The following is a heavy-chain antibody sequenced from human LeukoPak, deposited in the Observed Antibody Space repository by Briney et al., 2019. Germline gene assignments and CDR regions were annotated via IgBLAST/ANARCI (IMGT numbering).Heavy chain of an antibody. CDR3: AGEGIAVAGPNTGGAFDI. CDR2: IWYDGSNK. Sequence: GGSLRLSCAASGFTFSSYGMHWVRQAPGKGLEWVAVIWYDGSNKYYADSVKGRFTISRDNSKNTLYLQMNSLRAEDTAVYYCAGEGIAVAGPNTGGAFDIWGQGTMVTVSS. CDR1: GFTFSSYG. J-gene: IGHJ3*02. V-gene: IGHV3-33*01. D-gene: IGHD6-19*01.